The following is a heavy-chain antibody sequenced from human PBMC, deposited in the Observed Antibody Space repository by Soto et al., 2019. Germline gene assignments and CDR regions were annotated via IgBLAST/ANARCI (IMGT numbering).Heavy chain of an antibody. J-gene: IGHJ5*02. CDR1: GFTFRSFT. V-gene: IGHV3-21*01. CDR3: TRDASRDRSARGWFGP. CDR2: ISSHSAYI. Sequence: PGGSLRLSCAASGFTFRSFTMNWVRQAPGKGLEWVSTISSHSAYIYYTDALRGRFTISRDNSKNSLHLQMNSLRAEDTAVYYCTRDASRDRSARGWFGPWGAGTLVTVSS. D-gene: IGHD1-26*01.